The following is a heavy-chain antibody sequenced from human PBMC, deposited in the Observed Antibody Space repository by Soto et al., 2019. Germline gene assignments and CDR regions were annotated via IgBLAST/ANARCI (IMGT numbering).Heavy chain of an antibody. V-gene: IGHV1-18*01. CDR2: ISAYNGNT. CDR3: ARGGTPIDY. CDR1: AYTFTNFG. Sequence: QVQLVQSGAEVKKPGASVEVSCKASAYTFTNFGITWVRQAPGQGLEWMGWISAYNGNTNYAQKFQRRVTTTSDTSTSAAYMEVRSLRFDDTAVYYCARGGTPIDYWRQGTLVTVSS. D-gene: IGHD3-16*01. J-gene: IGHJ4*02.